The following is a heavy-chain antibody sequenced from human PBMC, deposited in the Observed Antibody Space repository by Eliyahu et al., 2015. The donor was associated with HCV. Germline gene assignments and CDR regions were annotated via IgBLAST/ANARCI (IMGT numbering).Heavy chain of an antibody. Sequence: QVQLVQSGAEVKKPGSSVQVSCKASGGTXSSXXIXXVRXAPGQGLEWMGGXIPIFGTAXYAQKFQGRVTITADESTSTAYMELSSLRSEDTAVYYCASTDDYSSGWSSYYYYGMDVWGKGTTVTVSS. CDR2: XIPIFGTA. J-gene: IGHJ6*04. V-gene: IGHV1-69*01. D-gene: IGHD6-19*01. CDR1: GGTXSSXX. CDR3: ASTDDYSSGWSSYYYYGMDV.